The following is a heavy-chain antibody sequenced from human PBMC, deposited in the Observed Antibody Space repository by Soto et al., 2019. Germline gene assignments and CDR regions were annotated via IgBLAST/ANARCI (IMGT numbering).Heavy chain of an antibody. J-gene: IGHJ4*02. CDR3: ARGRTSGTLFDY. CDR1: GGSISSYY. CDR2: IYYSGST. D-gene: IGHD2-2*01. V-gene: IGHV4-59*01. Sequence: SETLSLTCTVSGGSISSYYWSWIRQPPGKGLEWIGYIYYSGSTNYNPSLKSRVTISVDTSKNQFSLKLSSVTAADTAVYYCARGRTSGTLFDYWGQGTLVTVSS.